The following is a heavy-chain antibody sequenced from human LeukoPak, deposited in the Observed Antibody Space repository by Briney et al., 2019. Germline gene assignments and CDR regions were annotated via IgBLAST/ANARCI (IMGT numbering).Heavy chain of an antibody. V-gene: IGHV1-69*05. CDR2: IIPIFGTA. Sequence: SVKVSCKASGGTFSSYAISWVRQAPGQGLEWMGGIIPIFGTANYAQKFQGRVTITTDESTSTAYMELSSLRSEDTAVYYCAREASYDSRPWLDPWGQGTLVTVSS. CDR1: GGTFSSYA. CDR3: AREASYDSRPWLDP. D-gene: IGHD3-22*01. J-gene: IGHJ5*02.